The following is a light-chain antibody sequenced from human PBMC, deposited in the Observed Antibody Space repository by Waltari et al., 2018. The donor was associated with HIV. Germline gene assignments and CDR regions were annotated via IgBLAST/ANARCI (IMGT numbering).Light chain of an antibody. CDR2: RAS. J-gene: IGKJ4*01. CDR3: QQYISYPFT. CDR1: ESVSSS. Sequence: DIQMTQSPSSLSASVGDRVTITCRASESVSSSLAWYQQKPGKAPNLLIDRASTFESGVPSRFSGSGSGTEFTLTISSLQPDDFATYYCQQYISYPFTFGGGTKVEIK. V-gene: IGKV1-5*03.